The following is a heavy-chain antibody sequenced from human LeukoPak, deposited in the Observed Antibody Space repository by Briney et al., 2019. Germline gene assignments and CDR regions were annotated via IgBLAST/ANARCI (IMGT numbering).Heavy chain of an antibody. Sequence: ASVKVSCKASGGTSSSYAISWVRQAPGQGLEWMGGIIPIFGTANYAQKFQGRVTITADESTSTAYMELSSLRSEDTAVYYCARDRDGDYASGRYYYYYGMDVWGKGTTVTVSS. CDR3: ARDRDGDYASGRYYYYYGMDV. J-gene: IGHJ6*04. D-gene: IGHD4-17*01. V-gene: IGHV1-69*13. CDR1: GGTSSSYA. CDR2: IIPIFGTA.